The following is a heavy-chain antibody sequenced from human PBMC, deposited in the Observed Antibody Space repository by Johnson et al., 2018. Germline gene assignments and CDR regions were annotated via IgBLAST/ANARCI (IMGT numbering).Heavy chain of an antibody. CDR3: ARGTPSPQKRYCTGGFCYTPLMPYYYMDV. V-gene: IGHV4-34*01. CDR2: INPIGIT. Sequence: QVQLQQWGAGLLKPSETLSLTCAVYGESFSGYYWSWIRQHPRKGLEWIGEINPIGITNYKPSTNSRVNISIDPSKNQFSLKLSSLTAADTAVYYCARGTPSPQKRYCTGGFCYTPLMPYYYMDVWGSWTTVTVSS. J-gene: IGHJ6*03. D-gene: IGHD2-8*02. CDR1: GESFSGYY.